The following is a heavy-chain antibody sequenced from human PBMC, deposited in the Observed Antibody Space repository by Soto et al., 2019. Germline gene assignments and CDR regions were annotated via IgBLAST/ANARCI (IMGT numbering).Heavy chain of an antibody. D-gene: IGHD1-20*01. Sequence: QVQLVQSGAEVKRPGASVKGSCEASGYTFTTYDINWGRQAPGQGLDWMGCVNPSSGNTVYAQKFHGRVTMTRDTSISTAYMELSSLKSDDTAIYYCARASMYIWNDHWGQGTLVTVSS. CDR3: ARASMYIWNDH. CDR1: GYTFTTYD. CDR2: VNPSSGNT. V-gene: IGHV1-8*02. J-gene: IGHJ5*02.